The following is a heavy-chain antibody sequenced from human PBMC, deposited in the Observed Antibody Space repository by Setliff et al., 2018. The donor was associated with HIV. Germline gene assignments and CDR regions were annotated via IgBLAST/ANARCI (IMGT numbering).Heavy chain of an antibody. Sequence: NPSETLSLTCSVSGASISSSYWTWIRQPPGQGLEWIGYVHHSGSTKYNASLRSRVTMSVDTSKNLFSLTLRSVTAADTAVYYCASAGPYCGDDCPYNWLTPWGQGTLVTVSS. CDR3: ASAGPYCGDDCPYNWLTP. J-gene: IGHJ5*02. V-gene: IGHV4-59*01. CDR2: VHHSGST. CDR1: GASISSSY. D-gene: IGHD2-21*02.